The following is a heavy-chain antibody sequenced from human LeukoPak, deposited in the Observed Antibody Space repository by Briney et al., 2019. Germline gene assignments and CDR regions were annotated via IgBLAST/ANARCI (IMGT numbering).Heavy chain of an antibody. D-gene: IGHD6-19*01. J-gene: IGHJ5*02. CDR1: GYSFTGYY. V-gene: IGHV1-2*02. CDR2: INPNSGAT. Sequence: ASVKVSCKASGYSFTGYYMHWVRQAPGQGLEWMGWINPNSGATNHAQKFQGRVTMTRDTSVSTAYMELSSLRSDDTAVYYCARDRLSSGGDNWFDPWGQGTLVTVSS. CDR3: ARDRLSSGGDNWFDP.